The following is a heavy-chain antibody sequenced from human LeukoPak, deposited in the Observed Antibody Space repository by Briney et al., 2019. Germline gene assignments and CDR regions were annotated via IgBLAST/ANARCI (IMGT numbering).Heavy chain of an antibody. J-gene: IGHJ4*02. CDR3: AKDLGWSYFDY. Sequence: PGRSLRLSCAASGFTFTSYAMHWVRQAPGKGLEWVALISYDGSNKYYADSVKGRFTISRDNSKNTLYLQMNSLRAEDTAVYYCAKDLGWSYFDYWGQGTLVTVSS. CDR1: GFTFTSYA. CDR2: ISYDGSNK. D-gene: IGHD6-19*01. V-gene: IGHV3-30*04.